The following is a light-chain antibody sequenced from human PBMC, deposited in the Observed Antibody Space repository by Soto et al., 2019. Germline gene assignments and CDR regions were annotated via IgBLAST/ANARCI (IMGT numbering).Light chain of an antibody. CDR3: CSFAGSYSYV. CDR1: SSDVGRYDY. Sequence: SALAQPRSVSGSPGQSVTISCTGTSSDVGRYDYVSWYQQYPGEAPKLIIYDVTERPSGVPDRFSGSKSGNTASLTISGLRAEDEAAYSCCSFAGSYSYVFGRGTKVTVL. CDR2: DVT. J-gene: IGLJ1*01. V-gene: IGLV2-11*01.